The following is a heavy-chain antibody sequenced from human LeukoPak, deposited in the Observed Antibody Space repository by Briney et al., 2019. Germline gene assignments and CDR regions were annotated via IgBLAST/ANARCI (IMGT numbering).Heavy chain of an antibody. CDR3: AKDTEPLSSSYTSGGY. J-gene: IGHJ4*02. CDR2: ISYDGSNK. CDR1: GFTFSSYG. V-gene: IGHV3-30*18. D-gene: IGHD6-13*01. Sequence: PGGSLRLSCAASGFTFSSYGMHWVRQAPGKGLEWVAVISYDGSNKYYADSVKGRFTISRDNSKNTLYLQMNSLRAEDTAVYYCAKDTEPLSSSYTSGGYWGQGTLVTVSS.